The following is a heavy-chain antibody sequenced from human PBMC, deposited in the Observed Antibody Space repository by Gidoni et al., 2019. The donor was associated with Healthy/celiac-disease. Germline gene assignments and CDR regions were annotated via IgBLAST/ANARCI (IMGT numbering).Heavy chain of an antibody. CDR2: IYYSGST. CDR1: VGSISSGGYY. CDR3: ARASYYYDSSGYYSPEEIDY. V-gene: IGHV4-31*03. Sequence: QVQLQESGPGLVKPSQTLSLTCTVSVGSISSGGYYCRWIRQHPGKCLEWIGYIYYSGSTYYNPSLKSRVTISVDTSKNQFSLKLSSVTAADTAVYYCARASYYYDSSGYYSPEEIDYWGQGTLVTVSS. J-gene: IGHJ4*02. D-gene: IGHD3-22*01.